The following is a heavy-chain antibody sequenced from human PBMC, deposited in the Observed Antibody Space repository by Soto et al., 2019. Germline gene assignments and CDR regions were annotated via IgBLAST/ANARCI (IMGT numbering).Heavy chain of an antibody. CDR3: AKDYTFGGVIGQNWFDP. D-gene: IGHD3-16*02. CDR2: ISWNNGSI. J-gene: IGHJ5*02. V-gene: IGHV3-9*01. Sequence: EVQLVESGGGLVQPGRSLRLSCAASGFTFDDYAMHWVRQAPGKGLEWVSGISWNNGSIGYADSVKGRFTISRDNAKNSLYLQMNSLRAEDTALYYCAKDYTFGGVIGQNWFDPWGQGTLVTVSS. CDR1: GFTFDDYA.